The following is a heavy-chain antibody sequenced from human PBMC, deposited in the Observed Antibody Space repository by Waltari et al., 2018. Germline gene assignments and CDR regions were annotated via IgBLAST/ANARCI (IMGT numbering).Heavy chain of an antibody. J-gene: IGHJ3*02. D-gene: IGHD2-21*02. CDR2: IYYSGST. V-gene: IGHV4-59*08. CDR3: AGGDADAFDI. CDR1: GGSISSHY. Sequence: QVQLQESGPGLVKPSETLSLTCTVSGGSISSHYWSWIRQPPGKGLEWIGYIYYSGSTNYNPSLKSRVTISVDTSKNQFSLKLSSVTAADTAVYYCAGGDADAFDIWGQGTMVTVSS.